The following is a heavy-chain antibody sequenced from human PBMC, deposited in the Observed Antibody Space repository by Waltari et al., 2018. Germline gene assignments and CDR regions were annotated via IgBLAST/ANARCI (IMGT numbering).Heavy chain of an antibody. J-gene: IGHJ2*01. CDR3: ARGKKDGWYLDL. CDR2: INTGGSTT. V-gene: IGHV3-74*01. Sequence: EVQLVESGGGLVQPGGSLRLSCAASGFTFSSNWMHWVRQAPGKGRVWVSRINTGGSTTNYADSVKGRFTISRDNAKNTVDLQINSLRAEDTAVYYCARGKKDGWYLDLWGRGSLVTVSS. CDR1: GFTFSSNW.